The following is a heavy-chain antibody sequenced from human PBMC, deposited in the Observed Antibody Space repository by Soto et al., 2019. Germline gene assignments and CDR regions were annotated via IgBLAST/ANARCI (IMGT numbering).Heavy chain of an antibody. CDR3: AHRGGAAAGTREGNWFDP. CDR1: GFSLSTSGVG. CDR2: IYWNDDK. J-gene: IGHJ5*02. D-gene: IGHD6-13*01. Sequence: QITLKESGPTLVKPTQTLTLTCTFSGFSLSTSGVGVGWIRQPPGKALEWLALIYWNDDKRYSPSLKSRLTITQDTPKTQVGLTMTTMDPVDTATYYCAHRGGAAAGTREGNWFDPWGQGTLVTVSS. V-gene: IGHV2-5*01.